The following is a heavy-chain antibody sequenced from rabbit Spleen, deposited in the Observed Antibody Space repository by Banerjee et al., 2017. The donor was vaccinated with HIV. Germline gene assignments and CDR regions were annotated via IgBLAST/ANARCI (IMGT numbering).Heavy chain of an antibody. V-gene: IGHV1S45*01. Sequence: QEQLKETGGGLVQPGGSLKLSCKASGFDFSSYYMSWVRQAPGKGLEWIACINAATAKSVYASWAKGRFIMFRTSSTTVTLQMTSLTAADTATYFCARDLVTVIGWNFNLWGQGTLVTVS. CDR2: INAATAKS. CDR3: ARDLVTVIGWNFNL. D-gene: IGHD1-1*01. CDR1: GFDFSSYYM. J-gene: IGHJ4*01.